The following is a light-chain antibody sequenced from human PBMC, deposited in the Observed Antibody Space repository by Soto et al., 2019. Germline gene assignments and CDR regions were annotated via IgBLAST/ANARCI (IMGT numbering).Light chain of an antibody. CDR3: LQGLQTPYT. CDR2: LGS. Sequence: DIVMTQSPVSLPVTPGDPASMSCRSDQSLLHSKGHNYLNWYLVKPGQPPQLLIYLGSNRASGVPDRFSDSGSGKDFTLEISRVEAEDVGVYYCLQGLQTPYTFGQGTKLEIK. V-gene: IGKV2-28*01. J-gene: IGKJ2*01. CDR1: QSLLHSKGHNY.